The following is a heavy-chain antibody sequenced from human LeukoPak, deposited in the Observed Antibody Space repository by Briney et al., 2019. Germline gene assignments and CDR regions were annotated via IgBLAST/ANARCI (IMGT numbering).Heavy chain of an antibody. CDR2: IKPDGSEK. V-gene: IGHV3-7*01. Sequence: GGALRLSCAASGFTFSSYWMSWLRQSPGKGPEGVANIKPDGSEKYIMDSVKGRFTISSDNAKNALYLEMNRLRAEDTAEYFCARERMYSGSGSTYPYYDYWGQGTLVTVSS. CDR1: GFTFSSYW. J-gene: IGHJ4*02. D-gene: IGHD3-10*01. CDR3: ARERMYSGSGSTYPYYDY.